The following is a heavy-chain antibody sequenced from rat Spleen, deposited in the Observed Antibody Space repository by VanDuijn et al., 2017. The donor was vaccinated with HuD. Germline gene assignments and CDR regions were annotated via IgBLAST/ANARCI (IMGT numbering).Heavy chain of an antibody. CDR3: ASHWGRAYFDY. CDR1: GFTFNNYA. D-gene: IGHD5-1*01. Sequence: EVQLVESGGGLVQPGRSLKLSCVASGFTFNNYAMAWVRQAPKKGLEWVATIIYDGSSTYYRDSVKGRFTISRNNAKSTLYLQMDSLRSEDTATYYCASHWGRAYFDYWGQGVMVTVSS. CDR2: IIYDGSST. J-gene: IGHJ2*01. V-gene: IGHV5-17*01.